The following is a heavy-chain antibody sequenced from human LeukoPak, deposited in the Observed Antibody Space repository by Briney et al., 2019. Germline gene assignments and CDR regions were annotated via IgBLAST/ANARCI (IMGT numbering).Heavy chain of an antibody. CDR2: ISSSGSTI. D-gene: IGHD3-16*02. J-gene: IGHJ3*02. CDR3: ARVSMITFGGVIVRGHAFEI. CDR1: GFTFSSYE. V-gene: IGHV3-48*03. Sequence: QAGGSLRLSCAASGFTFSSYEMNWVRQAPGKGLEWVSYISSSGSTIYYEDSVKGRFTISRDNAKNSLYLQMNSLRAEDTAVYYCARVSMITFGGVIVRGHAFEIWGQGTMVTVSS.